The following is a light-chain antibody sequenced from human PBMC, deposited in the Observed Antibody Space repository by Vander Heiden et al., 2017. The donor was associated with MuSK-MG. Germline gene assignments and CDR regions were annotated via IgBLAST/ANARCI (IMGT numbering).Light chain of an antibody. J-gene: IGLJ2*01. CDR3: DSRDSSGVL. CDR1: ILTRNY. V-gene: IGLV3-19*01. Sequence: SSELTQDPAVSVALGQTVRITCQGDILTRNYASWYQQKPGLAPVLVIYGKNNRPSGIPDRFSGSSSGNTASLTITGAQAEDEADYYCDSRDSSGVLFGGGTKLTVL. CDR2: GKN.